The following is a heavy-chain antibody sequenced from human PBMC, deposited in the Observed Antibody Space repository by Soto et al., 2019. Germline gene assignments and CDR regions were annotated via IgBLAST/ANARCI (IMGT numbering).Heavy chain of an antibody. V-gene: IGHV3-30*18. CDR3: VKDSSPGGYFDS. D-gene: IGHD1-26*01. J-gene: IGHJ4*02. CDR2: ISYDGSEK. CDR1: GFTFRNFG. Sequence: QVQLVESGGGVVHPGRSLRLSCAVSGFTFRNFGMHWVRQAPGKGLEWVAVISYDGSEKYYAESVKGRSTVFRDNYKNTLSLQINSLRSDDTAVYYCVKDSSPGGYFDSWGQGTLVTVSS.